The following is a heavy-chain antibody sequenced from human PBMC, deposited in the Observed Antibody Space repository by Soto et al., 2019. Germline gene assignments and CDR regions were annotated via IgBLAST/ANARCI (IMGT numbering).Heavy chain of an antibody. CDR2: IYCSGST. V-gene: IGHV4-30-4*01. J-gene: IGHJ5*02. Sequence: IRQPPGKGLEWIGYIYCSGSTYYNPSLKSRVTISVDTSKNQFSLKLSSVTAADTAVYYCARGVVSQYGDDVSLLIGGPGVDWFEPWGQGTLVTVS. CDR3: ARGVVSQYGDDVSLLIGGPGVDWFEP. D-gene: IGHD3-16*01.